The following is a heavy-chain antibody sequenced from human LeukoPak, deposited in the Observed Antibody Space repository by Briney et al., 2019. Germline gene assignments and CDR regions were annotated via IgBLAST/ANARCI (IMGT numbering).Heavy chain of an antibody. CDR1: GGSISSSSFY. J-gene: IGHJ5*02. Sequence: NPSETLSLTCIVSGGSISSSSFYWGWIRQPPEKGLEWIGTIYYTGSTYYDPSLRSRLAISIDTSKNHFSLKLSSVSAADTAVYYCARQVVGRNWFDPWGQGTLVIVSS. CDR3: ARQVVGRNWFDP. D-gene: IGHD2-15*01. CDR2: IYYTGST. V-gene: IGHV4-39*01.